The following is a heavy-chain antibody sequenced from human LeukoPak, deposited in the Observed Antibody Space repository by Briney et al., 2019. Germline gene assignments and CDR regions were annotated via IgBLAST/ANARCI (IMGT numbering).Heavy chain of an antibody. Sequence: GGSLRLSCAASGFTFSSYAMHWVRQAPGKGLEWVAVISYDGSNKYYADSVKGRFTISRDNAKNTLYLQMNSLRAEDTAVYCCARGLAGGTTWDPQDYWGQGTLVTVSS. CDR1: GFTFSSYA. D-gene: IGHD1-7*01. J-gene: IGHJ4*02. CDR2: ISYDGSNK. V-gene: IGHV3-30*01. CDR3: ARGLAGGTTWDPQDY.